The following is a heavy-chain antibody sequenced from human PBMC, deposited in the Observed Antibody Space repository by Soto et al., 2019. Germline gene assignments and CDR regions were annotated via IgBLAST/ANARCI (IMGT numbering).Heavy chain of an antibody. CDR3: ARVCGYDYVWGSYRSYYFDY. CDR2: ISHSGST. V-gene: IGHV4-34*01. D-gene: IGHD3-16*02. Sequence: QVQLQQWGAGLLKPSETLSLTCAVYGGSFSGYYWSWIRQPPGKGLEWIGEISHSGSTNYNPSLKSRVTISVDTSKNQFSLKLSSVTAADTAVYYCARVCGYDYVWGSYRSYYFDYWGQGTLVTVSS. CDR1: GGSFSGYY. J-gene: IGHJ4*02.